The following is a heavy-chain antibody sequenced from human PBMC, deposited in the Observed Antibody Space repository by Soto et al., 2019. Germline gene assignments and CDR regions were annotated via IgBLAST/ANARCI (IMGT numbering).Heavy chain of an antibody. D-gene: IGHD4-17*01. Sequence: SVKVSCKASGGTFSMYAISWVLQSAGQGLDWMGGIIPIFGTANYAQKFQGRVTITADKSTSTAYMELSSLRSEDTAVYYCATNYGDYVKSWFDPWGQGTLVTVSS. CDR2: IIPIFGTA. J-gene: IGHJ5*02. CDR3: ATNYGDYVKSWFDP. V-gene: IGHV1-69*06. CDR1: GGTFSMYA.